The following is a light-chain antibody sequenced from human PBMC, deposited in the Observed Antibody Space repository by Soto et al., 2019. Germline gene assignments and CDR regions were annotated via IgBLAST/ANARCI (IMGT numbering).Light chain of an antibody. J-gene: IGLJ2*01. V-gene: IGLV2-23*02. CDR3: CSYAGSSTLV. CDR1: SSDVGDYNY. CDR2: EVS. Sequence: QSALTQPASVSASPGQSITISCTGTSSDVGDYNYVSWYQQHPGKAPELMIYEVSKRPSGVSNRFSGSKSGNTASLTISGLQAEDEADYYCCSYAGSSTLVFGGGTKLTVL.